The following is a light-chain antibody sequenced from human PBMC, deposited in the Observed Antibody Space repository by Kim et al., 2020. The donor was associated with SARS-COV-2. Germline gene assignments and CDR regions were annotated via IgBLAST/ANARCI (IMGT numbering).Light chain of an antibody. CDR1: QDISNY. V-gene: IGKV1-27*01. J-gene: IGKJ1*01. CDR3: QKCDSAPWT. Sequence: GDRVTITCRASQDISNYLAWFQLKPGKAPKLLIYAAFALQQGVPSRFSGSGSGTDFTLTVTSLQPEDVATYYCQKCDSAPWTFGQGTKV. CDR2: AAF.